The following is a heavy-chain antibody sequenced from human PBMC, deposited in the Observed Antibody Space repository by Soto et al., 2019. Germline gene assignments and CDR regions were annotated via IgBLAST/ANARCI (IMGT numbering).Heavy chain of an antibody. Sequence: GGSLRLSCAVSGLTFSDYGMNWVRQAPGKGLEWVSVISSTGDRTNYADSVKGRFTISRDNSKNMLYLEMNTLRAEDTAIYYCTKDQDKTGFPSYFDPWGQGTLVTVSS. V-gene: IGHV3-23*01. CDR2: ISSTGDRT. CDR3: TKDQDKTGFPSYFDP. D-gene: IGHD1-26*01. CDR1: GLTFSDYG. J-gene: IGHJ5*02.